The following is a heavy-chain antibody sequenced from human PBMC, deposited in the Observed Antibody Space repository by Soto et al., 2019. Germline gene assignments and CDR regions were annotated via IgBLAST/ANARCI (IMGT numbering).Heavy chain of an antibody. V-gene: IGHV4-59*01. CDR1: GRSISSYY. J-gene: IGHJ6*02. Sequence: SETLSLTCTLSGRSISSYYWSWIRQPPGKGLEWIGYIYYSGSTNYNPSLKSRVTISVDTSKNQFSLKLSSVTAADTAVYYCARVKRGLEYSSSFYYYYGMDVWGQGTTVTVSS. CDR3: ARVKRGLEYSSSFYYYYGMDV. D-gene: IGHD6-6*01. CDR2: IYYSGST.